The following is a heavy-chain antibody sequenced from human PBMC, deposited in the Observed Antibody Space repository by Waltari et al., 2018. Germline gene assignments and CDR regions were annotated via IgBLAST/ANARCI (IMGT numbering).Heavy chain of an antibody. CDR1: GFTFSSYA. D-gene: IGHD4-17*01. V-gene: IGHV3-30-3*01. Sequence: QVQLVESGGGVVQPGRSLRLSCAASGFTFSSYAMHWVRQAPGKGLEWVAVISYDGSNKYYADAVKGRVTISRDNSKNTLYLQMNSLRAEDTAVYYCARGLEDDYGDYDAFDIWGQGTMVTVSS. CDR3: ARGLEDDYGDYDAFDI. J-gene: IGHJ3*02. CDR2: ISYDGSNK.